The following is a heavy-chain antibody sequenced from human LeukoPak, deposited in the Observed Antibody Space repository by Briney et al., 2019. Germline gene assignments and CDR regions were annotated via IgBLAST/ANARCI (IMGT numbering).Heavy chain of an antibody. CDR1: GFTVSSNY. V-gene: IGHV3-53*01. Sequence: GGSLRLSCAASGFTVSSNYMSWVRQAPGKGLEWVSVINDSGGSTYYADSVKGRFTISRDNSKNTLYLQMNSLRAEDTAVYYCARDSGRGAFDIWGQGTMVTVSS. D-gene: IGHD6-25*01. CDR2: INDSGGST. J-gene: IGHJ3*02. CDR3: ARDSGRGAFDI.